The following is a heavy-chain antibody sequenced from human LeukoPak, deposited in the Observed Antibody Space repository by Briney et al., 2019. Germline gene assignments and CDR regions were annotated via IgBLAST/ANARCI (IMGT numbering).Heavy chain of an antibody. CDR1: GYSFTSYW. D-gene: IGHD3-10*01. Sequence: GESLKISCKGSGYSFTSYWIGWVRQMPGKGLEWMGIIYPGDSDTRYSPSFQGQVTISADKSISTAYLQWSSLKASDTAMYYCARNEVYYGSGSYYYGMDAWGQGTTVTVSS. CDR2: IYPGDSDT. J-gene: IGHJ6*02. CDR3: ARNEVYYGSGSYYYGMDA. V-gene: IGHV5-51*01.